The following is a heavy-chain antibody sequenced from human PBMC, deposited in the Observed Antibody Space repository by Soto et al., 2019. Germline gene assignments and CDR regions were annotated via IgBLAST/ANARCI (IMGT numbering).Heavy chain of an antibody. Sequence: EVQLLESGGGLVQPGGSLRLSCAASGITFSNYAMSWVRQAPGKGLEWVSAISGSGGSTYYADSVKGRFTISRDNSKNTVSLQMNSLRVEDTAVYYCARGMDSSSWYYYYGMDVWGQGTTVTVSS. CDR2: ISGSGGST. J-gene: IGHJ6*02. CDR1: GITFSNYA. V-gene: IGHV3-23*01. CDR3: ARGMDSSSWYYYYGMDV. D-gene: IGHD6-13*01.